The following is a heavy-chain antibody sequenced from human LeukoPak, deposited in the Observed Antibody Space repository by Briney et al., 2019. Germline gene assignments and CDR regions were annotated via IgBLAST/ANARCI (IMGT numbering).Heavy chain of an antibody. Sequence: PGGSLRLSCAASGFTFITYAMHWVRQAPGKGLEWVAVIWYDGNDKYYADSVKGRFTISRDNSKNTLDLQMNSLRAEDTAVYCCARDMWRNGYSNAFNLWGQGTMVTVSS. V-gene: IGHV3-33*01. CDR1: GFTFITYA. D-gene: IGHD3-22*01. CDR2: IWYDGNDK. J-gene: IGHJ3*01. CDR3: ARDMWRNGYSNAFNL.